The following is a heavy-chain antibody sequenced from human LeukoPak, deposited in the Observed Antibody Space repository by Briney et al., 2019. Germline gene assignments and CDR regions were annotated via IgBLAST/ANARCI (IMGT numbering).Heavy chain of an antibody. J-gene: IGHJ4*02. CDR1: GFTFSNYW. D-gene: IGHD5-12*01. CDR2: IYSGGST. CDR3: VTTIIRSAVDY. V-gene: IGHV3-53*01. Sequence: PGGSLRLSCAASGFTFSNYWMSWVRQAPGKGLERVSVIYSGGSTYYADSVKGRFTISRDNSKNTLYLQMNSLRAEDTAVYYCVTTIIRSAVDYWGQGTLVTVSS.